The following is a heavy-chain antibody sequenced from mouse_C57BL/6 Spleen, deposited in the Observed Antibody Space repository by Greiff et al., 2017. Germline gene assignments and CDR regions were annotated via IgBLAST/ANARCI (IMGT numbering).Heavy chain of an antibody. D-gene: IGHD1-1*01. CDR2: IDPSDSDT. CDR3: ARDYYGSSDDY. CDR1: GYTFTSYW. Sequence: QVQLQQPGAELVRPGSSVKLSCKASGYTFTSYWMHWVKQRPIQGLEWIGNIDPSDSDTHYNQKFKDKATLTVDKSSSTAYMQRSSLTSEDSAVYYCARDYYGSSDDYWGQGTTLTVSS. V-gene: IGHV1-52*01. J-gene: IGHJ2*01.